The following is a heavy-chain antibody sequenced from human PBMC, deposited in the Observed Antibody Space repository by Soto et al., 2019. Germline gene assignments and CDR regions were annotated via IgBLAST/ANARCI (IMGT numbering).Heavy chain of an antibody. D-gene: IGHD1-20*01. J-gene: IGHJ3*02. V-gene: IGHV1-69*13. Sequence: GASVKVSCKASGGTFSKYAISWVRQAPGQGLEWMGGIIPFFGTANYAQKFQGRVTITADESTDTVYMGLSSLRSDDTAMYYCARGRTITGSVENAFDIWGQGTMVTVSS. CDR1: GGTFSKYA. CDR3: ARGRTITGSVENAFDI. CDR2: IIPFFGTA.